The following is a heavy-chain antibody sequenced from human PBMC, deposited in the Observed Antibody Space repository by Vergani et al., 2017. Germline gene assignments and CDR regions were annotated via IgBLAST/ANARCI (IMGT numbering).Heavy chain of an antibody. CDR2: IYYSGST. Sequence: QLQLQESGPGLVKPSATLSLTCSVSGASIRSSNYYWGWIRQPPGKGLEWIASIYYSGSTYYNPSLKSRVTISVDTSKNQFSLKLSSVTAADTAVYYCARGEQLEVWFDPWGQGTLVTVSS. D-gene: IGHD6-6*01. V-gene: IGHV4-39*01. J-gene: IGHJ5*02. CDR3: ARGEQLEVWFDP. CDR1: GASIRSSNYY.